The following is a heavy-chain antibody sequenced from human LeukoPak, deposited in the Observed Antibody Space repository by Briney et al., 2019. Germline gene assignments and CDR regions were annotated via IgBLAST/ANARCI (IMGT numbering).Heavy chain of an antibody. CDR3: ARVIVGAPYFDY. D-gene: IGHD1-26*01. CDR1: GVSFSGYY. V-gene: IGHV4-34*01. CDR2: INHSGST. Sequence: KPSETLSLTCAVYGVSFSGYYWSWIRQPPGKGLEWIGEINHSGSTNYNPSLKSRVTISVDTSKNQFSLKLSSVTAADTAVYYCARVIVGAPYFDYWGQGTLVTVSS. J-gene: IGHJ4*02.